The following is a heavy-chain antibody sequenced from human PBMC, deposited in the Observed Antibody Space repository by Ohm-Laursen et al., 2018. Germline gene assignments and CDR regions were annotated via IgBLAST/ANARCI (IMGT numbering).Heavy chain of an antibody. Sequence: ASVKVSCKASGYTFTDYYLYWVRQAPGQGLEWMGWINPNSGGTNYAQKFQGRVTMTRDTFISTADMELSRLRSDDTAVYYCARRSGGGYYFDYWGQGTLVTVSS. CDR1: GYTFTDYY. V-gene: IGHV1-2*02. CDR2: INPNSGGT. D-gene: IGHD2-15*01. J-gene: IGHJ4*02. CDR3: ARRSGGGYYFDY.